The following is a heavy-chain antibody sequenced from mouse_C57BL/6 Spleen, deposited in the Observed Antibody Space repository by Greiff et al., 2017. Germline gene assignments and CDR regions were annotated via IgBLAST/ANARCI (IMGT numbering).Heavy chain of an antibody. CDR3: ARSRDSDYYGSFYAMDY. Sequence: QVQLQQSGAELAKPGASVKLSCKASGYTFTSYWMHWVKQRPGQGLEWIGYINPSSGYTKYNQKFKDKATLTAVKSSSTAYMQLSSLTYEDSAVYYCARSRDSDYYGSFYAMDYWGQGTSVTVSS. J-gene: IGHJ4*01. CDR2: INPSSGYT. D-gene: IGHD1-1*01. CDR1: GYTFTSYW. V-gene: IGHV1-7*01.